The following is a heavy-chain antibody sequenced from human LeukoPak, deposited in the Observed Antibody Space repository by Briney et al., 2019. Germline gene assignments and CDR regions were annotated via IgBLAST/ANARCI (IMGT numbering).Heavy chain of an antibody. CDR1: GFTVSSNY. CDR2: ISGSGGST. V-gene: IGHV3-23*01. CDR3: AKPRITMIVVVRVDI. Sequence: GGSLRLSCAASGFTVSSNYMSWVRQAPGKGLEWVSAISGSGGSTYYADSVKGRFTISRDNSKNTLYLQMNSLRAEDTAVYYCAKPRITMIVVVRVDIWGQGTMVTVSS. D-gene: IGHD3-22*01. J-gene: IGHJ3*02.